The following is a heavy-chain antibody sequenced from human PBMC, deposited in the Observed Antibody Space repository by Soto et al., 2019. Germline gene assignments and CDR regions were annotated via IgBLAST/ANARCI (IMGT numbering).Heavy chain of an antibody. CDR2: ISGNGNTI. CDR3: AASAVVAAHH. CDR1: AFTFSDYY. Sequence: KAGGSLRLSCAASAFTFSDYYMGWIRQAPGKGLEWLSYISGNGNTIYYADSVKGRFTVSRDNAKNLLYLQMNSLRVEDTAVYYCAASAVVAAHHWGQGALVTVSS. V-gene: IGHV3-11*01. J-gene: IGHJ5*02. D-gene: IGHD2-15*01.